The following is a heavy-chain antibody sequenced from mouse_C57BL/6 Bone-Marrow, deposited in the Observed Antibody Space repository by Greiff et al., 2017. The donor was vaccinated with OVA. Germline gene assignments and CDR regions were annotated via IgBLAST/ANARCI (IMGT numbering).Heavy chain of an antibody. D-gene: IGHD2-3*01. J-gene: IGHJ3*01. V-gene: IGHV3-5*01. CDR1: GISITTGNYR. CDR3: ARGDGYYEAWFAY. CDR2: IYYSGTI. Sequence: EVKVVESGPGLVKPSQTVFLTCTVTGISITTGNYRWSWIRQFPGNKLEWIGYIYYSGTITYNPSLTSRTTITRDTPKNQFFLEMNSLTAEDTATYYCARGDGYYEAWFAYWGQGTLVTVSA.